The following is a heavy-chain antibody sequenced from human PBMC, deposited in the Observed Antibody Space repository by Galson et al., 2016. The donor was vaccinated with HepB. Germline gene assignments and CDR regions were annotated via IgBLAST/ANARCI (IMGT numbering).Heavy chain of an antibody. CDR1: GFTFSSYG. J-gene: IGHJ3*02. CDR2: ISYDGSNK. V-gene: IGHV3-30*18. D-gene: IGHD3-10*01. Sequence: SLRLSCAASGFTFSSYGMHWVRQAPDKGLEWVAVISYDGSNKYYADSVKGRLTISRDNSKNTLYLQMNSLRAEDTAVYYWAKGAPLYGSGRLDAFDIWGPGTMVTVSS. CDR3: AKGAPLYGSGRLDAFDI.